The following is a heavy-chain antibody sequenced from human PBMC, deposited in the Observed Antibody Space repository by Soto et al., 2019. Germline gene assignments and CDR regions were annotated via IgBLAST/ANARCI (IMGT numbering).Heavy chain of an antibody. D-gene: IGHD3-16*01. Sequence: QLVESGGGSVQPGRSLRLSCAASGFTFDDYAMYWVRQGPGKGLEWVSGISWDSGRIGYADSVKGRFTISRDNAKNSLYLQMNSLRPEDTALYYCAKARLWGGDGYNSYYYNAMDVWGQGTTVTVSS. J-gene: IGHJ6*02. V-gene: IGHV3-9*01. CDR2: ISWDSGRI. CDR3: AKARLWGGDGYNSYYYNAMDV. CDR1: GFTFDDYA.